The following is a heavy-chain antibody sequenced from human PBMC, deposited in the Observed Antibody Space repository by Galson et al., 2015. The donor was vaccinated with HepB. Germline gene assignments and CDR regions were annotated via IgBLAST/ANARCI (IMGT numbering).Heavy chain of an antibody. V-gene: IGHV1-2*06. CDR2: INPNSGGT. D-gene: IGHD3-3*01. J-gene: IGHJ6*03. CDR3: ARAGITIFGGLKGSANYYYYMDV. CDR1: GYTFTGYY. Sequence: SVKVSCKASGYTFTGYYMHWVRQAPGQGLEWMGRINPNSGGTNYAQKFQGRVTMTRDTSISTAYMELSRLRSDDTAVYYCARAGITIFGGLKGSANYYYYMDVWGKGTTVTVSS.